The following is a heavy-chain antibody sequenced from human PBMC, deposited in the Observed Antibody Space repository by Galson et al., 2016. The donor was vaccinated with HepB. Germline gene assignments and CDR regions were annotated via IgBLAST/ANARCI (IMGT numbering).Heavy chain of an antibody. J-gene: IGHJ5*02. CDR3: ARREFSRYCGGGDCYSDRFDP. CDR2: IDWDDDK. D-gene: IGHD2-15*01. CDR1: GFSLSTSGMS. V-gene: IGHV2-70*04. Sequence: PALVKPTQTLTLTCTFSGFSLSTSGMSVSWIRQPPGKALEWLARIDWDDDKFYSTSLKTRLTIPKDTSKKQVVRTMTNMDPVDTATYYCARREFSRYCGGGDCYSDRFDPWGQGTQVTVSS.